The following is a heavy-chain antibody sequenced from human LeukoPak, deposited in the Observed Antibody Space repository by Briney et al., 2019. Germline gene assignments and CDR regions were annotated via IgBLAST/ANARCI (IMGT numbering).Heavy chain of an antibody. CDR1: GGSISSSSYY. Sequence: PSETLSLTCTVSGGSISSSSYYWGWIRQPPGKGLEWIGSIYYSGSTYYNPSLKSRVTISVDTSKNQFSLKLSPVTAADTAVYYCARLLWFGELSYYYYYGMDVWGQGTTVTVSS. V-gene: IGHV4-39*01. CDR3: ARLLWFGELSYYYYYGMDV. CDR2: IYYSGST. J-gene: IGHJ6*02. D-gene: IGHD3-10*01.